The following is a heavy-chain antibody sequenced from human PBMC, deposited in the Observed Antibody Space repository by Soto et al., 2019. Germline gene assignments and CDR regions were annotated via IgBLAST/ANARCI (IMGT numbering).Heavy chain of an antibody. CDR1: GGSISSGGYY. Sequence: SETLSLTCTVSGGSISSGGYYWSWIRQHPGKGLEWIGYIYYSGSTYYNPSLKSRVTISVDTSKNQFSLKLSSVTAADTAVYYCARDPGGPRAPRLYYYGMDVWGQGTTVTVSS. J-gene: IGHJ6*02. CDR2: IYYSGST. D-gene: IGHD3-16*01. V-gene: IGHV4-31*03. CDR3: ARDPGGPRAPRLYYYGMDV.